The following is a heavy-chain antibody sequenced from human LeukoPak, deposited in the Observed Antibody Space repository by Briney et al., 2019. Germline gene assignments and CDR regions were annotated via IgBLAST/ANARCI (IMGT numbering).Heavy chain of an antibody. CDR3: ARDTIFGVVTYY. CDR2: MNPNSGNT. J-gene: IGHJ4*02. V-gene: IGHV1-8*01. CDR1: GYTFTSYD. Sequence: EASVKVSCKASGYTFTSYDINWVRQATGQGLEWMGWMNPNSGNTGYAQKFQGRVTMTRNTSISTAYMELSSLRSEGTAVYYCARDTIFGVVTYYWGQGTLVTVSS. D-gene: IGHD3-3*01.